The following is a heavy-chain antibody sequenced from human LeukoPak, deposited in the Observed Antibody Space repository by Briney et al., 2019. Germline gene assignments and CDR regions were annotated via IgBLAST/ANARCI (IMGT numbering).Heavy chain of an antibody. Sequence: GASVKVSCKVSGYTLTELSMHWVRQAPGKGLEWMGGFDPEDGKTIYAQKFQGRVTMTEDTSTDTAYMELSSLRSEDTAVYYCATDVRPPLGDGYNLNYWGQGTLVTVSS. CDR3: ATDVRPPLGDGYNLNY. CDR1: GYTLTELS. D-gene: IGHD5-24*01. J-gene: IGHJ4*02. V-gene: IGHV1-24*01. CDR2: FDPEDGKT.